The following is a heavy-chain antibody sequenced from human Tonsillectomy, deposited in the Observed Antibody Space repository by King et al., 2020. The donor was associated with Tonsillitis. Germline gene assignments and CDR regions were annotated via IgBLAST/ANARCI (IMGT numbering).Heavy chain of an antibody. CDR2: INPNSGGT. CDR1: GYTFTGHY. CDR3: ARDQCSGGSCSDSDY. V-gene: IGHV1-2*02. D-gene: IGHD2-15*01. J-gene: IGHJ4*02. Sequence: VQLVESGAEVRQPGASVRVSCKASGYTFTGHYIHWVRQAPGQGLEWMGWINPNSGGTNYAQKFQGRVTLTRDTSITTAYMDLTRLSSDDTALYFCARDQCSGGSCSDSDYWGQGTLVTVSS.